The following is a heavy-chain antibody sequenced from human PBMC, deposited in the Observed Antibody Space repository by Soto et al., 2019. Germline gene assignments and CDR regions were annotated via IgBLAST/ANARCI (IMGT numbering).Heavy chain of an antibody. CDR1: GGSISSYY. CDR3: ARHVQRLVTFDY. V-gene: IGHV4-59*08. J-gene: IGHJ4*02. D-gene: IGHD6-19*01. Sequence: QVQLQESGPGLVKPSETLSLTCTVSGGSISSYYWSWIRQPPGKGLEWIGYTYYSGSTNYNPYLKSRLTIAVASSKTQFYLELSSLSPAQTDVYYCARHVQRLVTFDYWGQGTLVNVPS. CDR2: TYYSGST.